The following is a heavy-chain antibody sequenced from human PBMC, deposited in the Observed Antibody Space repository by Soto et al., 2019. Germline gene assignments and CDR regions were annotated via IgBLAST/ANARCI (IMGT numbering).Heavy chain of an antibody. CDR3: ARRARPDFYYMDV. J-gene: IGHJ6*03. Sequence: EVQLAESGGGLAQPGGSLRLSCAASGFTLSGYAMDWVRQAPGKGLEYVSGISSNGVGTYYANSVQGRFTISRDNSNNTVYLQMGSLRPADMAVYYCARRARPDFYYMDVWGKGTTVTVSS. V-gene: IGHV3-64*01. CDR2: ISSNGVGT. CDR1: GFTLSGYA. D-gene: IGHD6-6*01.